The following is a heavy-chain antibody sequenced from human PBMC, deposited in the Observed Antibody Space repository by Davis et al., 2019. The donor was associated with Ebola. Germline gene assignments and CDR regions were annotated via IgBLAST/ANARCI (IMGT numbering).Heavy chain of an antibody. CDR3: AKDARGCSLPDY. Sequence: GGSLRLSCEASGFTFHDHAIHWVRQPPGKGLEWVSLIGADGYSTYYADSVKGRFTVSRDNSKNSLYLQMNSLRTEDTALYYCAKDARGCSLPDYWGQGTLVTVSS. D-gene: IGHD5-18*01. CDR1: GFTFHDHA. J-gene: IGHJ4*02. CDR2: IGADGYST. V-gene: IGHV3-43*02.